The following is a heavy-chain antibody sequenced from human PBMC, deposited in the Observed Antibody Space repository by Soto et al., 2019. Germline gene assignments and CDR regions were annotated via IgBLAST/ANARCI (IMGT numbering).Heavy chain of an antibody. Sequence: EVQLVESGGGLVQPGGSLRLSCAVSGFTFSTYWMHWVRQVPGKGLVWVSRISLNGSRTSYADSVKGRFTISRDNAKNTLYLQTRSLRAEDSAVYFCVRDRDFYDGRGYASPGDAFDVWGQGTVVSVSS. CDR1: GFTFSTYW. CDR2: ISLNGSRT. D-gene: IGHD3-22*01. CDR3: VRDRDFYDGRGYASPGDAFDV. J-gene: IGHJ3*01. V-gene: IGHV3-74*01.